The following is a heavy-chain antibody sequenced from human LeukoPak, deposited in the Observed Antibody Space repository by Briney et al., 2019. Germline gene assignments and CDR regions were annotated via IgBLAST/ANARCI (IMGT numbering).Heavy chain of an antibody. CDR1: GFTFDDYG. D-gene: IGHD5-18*01. Sequence: PGGSLRLSCTASGFTFDDYGMSWVRQAPGKGLEWVSGINWNGGTTGYADSVKGRFTISRDNAKNSLYLQMNSLRAEDTALYYCARAQGYSYASVIDYWGQGTLVTVSS. V-gene: IGHV3-20*04. CDR3: ARAQGYSYASVIDY. J-gene: IGHJ4*02. CDR2: INWNGGTT.